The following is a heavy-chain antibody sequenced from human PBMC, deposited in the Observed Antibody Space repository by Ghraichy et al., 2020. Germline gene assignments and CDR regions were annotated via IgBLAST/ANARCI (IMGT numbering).Heavy chain of an antibody. Sequence: GGSLRLSCAASGFRFSDHYMDWVRQAPGKGLEWVGRTRNKANSYTTEYAASVKGRFTISRDDSKNSLYLQMNGLKTEDTAGYYCARAIGLENYLDVWGKGTTVTVSS. CDR2: TRNKANSYTT. V-gene: IGHV3-72*01. CDR3: ARAIGLENYLDV. D-gene: IGHD5-24*01. CDR1: GFRFSDHY. J-gene: IGHJ6*03.